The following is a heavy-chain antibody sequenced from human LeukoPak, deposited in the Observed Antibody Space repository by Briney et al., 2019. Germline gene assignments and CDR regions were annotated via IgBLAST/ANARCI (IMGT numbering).Heavy chain of an antibody. J-gene: IGHJ3*02. CDR3: VRERTMVGGADI. D-gene: IGHD2-21*01. Sequence: SETLSLTCTVYGGSISNYYWSWIRQSPGKGLEWIGYIYYSGSTNYNPSLKSRVTISVDTSNNQFSLRLSSVTAADTAVYYCVRERTMVGGADIWGQGTKVTVSS. CDR1: GGSISNYY. CDR2: IYYSGST. V-gene: IGHV4-59*12.